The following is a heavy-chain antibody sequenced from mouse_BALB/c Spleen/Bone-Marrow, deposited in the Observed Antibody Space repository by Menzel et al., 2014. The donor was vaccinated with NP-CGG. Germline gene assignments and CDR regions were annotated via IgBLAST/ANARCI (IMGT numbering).Heavy chain of an antibody. J-gene: IGHJ4*01. CDR2: INRNGGSI. CDR1: GFTFSSYY. Sequence: EVQRVESGGGLVKLGGSLKLSCAASGFTFSSYYMSWVRQNPEKRLELVAAINRNGGSIYYPDTVQGRFTISRDNAKNTLYLQMSSLKSEDTALYYCARQDYGYDGGAMDYWGQGTSVTVSS. D-gene: IGHD2-2*01. V-gene: IGHV5-6-2*01. CDR3: ARQDYGYDGGAMDY.